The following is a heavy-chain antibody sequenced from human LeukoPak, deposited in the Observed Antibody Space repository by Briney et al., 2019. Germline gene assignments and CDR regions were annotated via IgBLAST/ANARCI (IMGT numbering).Heavy chain of an antibody. Sequence: GGSLKLSCAASGFTFSTYWMSWVRQAPGRGLEWVANIKQDGSEKYYVDSVKGRFTISRDNAKNSLYPQMNSLRAEDTAVYYCARDWEYSSSSVYWGQGTLVTVSS. CDR3: ARDWEYSSSSVY. CDR2: IKQDGSEK. V-gene: IGHV3-7*04. CDR1: GFTFSTYW. J-gene: IGHJ4*02. D-gene: IGHD6-6*01.